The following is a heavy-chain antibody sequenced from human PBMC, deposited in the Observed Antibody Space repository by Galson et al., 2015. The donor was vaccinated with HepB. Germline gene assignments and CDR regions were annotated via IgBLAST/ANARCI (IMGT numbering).Heavy chain of an antibody. CDR1: GYTFTSYY. Sequence: SVKVSCKASGYTFTSYYMHWVRQAPGQGLEWMGIINPSGGSATYAQKFQGRVTMTRDTSTSTVYLELSSLRSEDTALYYCARDSSTSSFDYWGQGTLVTVSS. D-gene: IGHD2-2*01. J-gene: IGHJ4*02. V-gene: IGHV1-46*01. CDR3: ARDSSTSSFDY. CDR2: INPSGGSA.